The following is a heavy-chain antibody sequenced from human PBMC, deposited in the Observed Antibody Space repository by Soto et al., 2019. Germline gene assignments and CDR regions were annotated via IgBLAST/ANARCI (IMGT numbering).Heavy chain of an antibody. CDR3: ARVSGIYYYGMDV. V-gene: IGHV4-34*01. Sequence: QVQLQQWGAGLLKPSEPLSLTCAVYGGSFSGYYWSWIRQPPGKGLEWIGEINQSGSTNYNPSLKSRVTISVDTSKNQFSLKLSSVTAADTAVYYCARVSGIYYYGMDVWGQGTTVTVSS. CDR2: INQSGST. CDR1: GGSFSGYY. J-gene: IGHJ6*02. D-gene: IGHD3-10*01.